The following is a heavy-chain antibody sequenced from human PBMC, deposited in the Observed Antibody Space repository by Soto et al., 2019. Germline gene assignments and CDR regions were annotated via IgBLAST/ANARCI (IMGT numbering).Heavy chain of an antibody. CDR3: ATPGYCSGLSCYDTLDY. Sequence: GESLKISCNGSGYSFTRNWIVWVRQMPGKGLEWMGIIYPGDSNTRYSPSFQGQVTISADKSISTAYLQWSSLRATDTAIYYCATPGYCSGLSCYDTLDYWGQGSPVTVSS. CDR1: GYSFTRNW. CDR2: IYPGDSNT. D-gene: IGHD2-15*01. V-gene: IGHV5-51*01. J-gene: IGHJ4*02.